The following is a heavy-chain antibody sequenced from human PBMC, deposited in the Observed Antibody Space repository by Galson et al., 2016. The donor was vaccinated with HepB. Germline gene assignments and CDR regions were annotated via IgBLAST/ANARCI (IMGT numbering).Heavy chain of an antibody. V-gene: IGHV3-33*01. CDR3: AREKDSSSWYNFDY. Sequence: SLRLSCAASGFTFSSYGMHWVRQAPGKGLEWVAVIWYDGSNKYYADSVKGRFTISRDNSKNTLLLQMNSLRAEDTAVYYCAREKDSSSWYNFDYWGQGTLVTVS. D-gene: IGHD6-13*01. J-gene: IGHJ4*02. CDR2: IWYDGSNK. CDR1: GFTFSSYG.